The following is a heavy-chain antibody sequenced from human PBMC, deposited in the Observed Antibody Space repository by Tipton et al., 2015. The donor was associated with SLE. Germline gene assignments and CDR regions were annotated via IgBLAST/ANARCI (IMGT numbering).Heavy chain of an antibody. Sequence: TLSLTCTVSGGSIGRSNYYWGWIRQSPGKGLEWIASIHYRGSTYHNPSLKSRVTISVDTSKNQFSLKVSSVTAADTAVYYCAKNRGAGDFDPWGQGTLVTVSS. D-gene: IGHD3-16*01. CDR3: AKNRGAGDFDP. CDR1: GGSIGRSNYY. V-gene: IGHV4-39*01. J-gene: IGHJ5*02. CDR2: IHYRGST.